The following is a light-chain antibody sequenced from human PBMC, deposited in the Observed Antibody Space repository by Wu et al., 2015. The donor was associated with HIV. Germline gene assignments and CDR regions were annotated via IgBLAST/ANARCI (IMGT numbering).Light chain of an antibody. V-gene: IGKV3-20*01. CDR3: QQYGSPPVA. CDR2: AAS. CDR1: QSVTSSY. Sequence: EIVLTQSPGTLSLSPGERATLSCRASQSVTSSYLAWYQQKPGQAPRLLIYAASSREIGVPDRISGSGSGTDFTLTISRVEPEDFAVYYCQQYGSPPVAFGQGTKLEIK. J-gene: IGKJ2*01.